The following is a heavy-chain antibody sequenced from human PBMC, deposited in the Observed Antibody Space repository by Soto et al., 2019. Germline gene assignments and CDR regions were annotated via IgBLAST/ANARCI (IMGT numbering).Heavy chain of an antibody. J-gene: IGHJ6*02. CDR2: INAGNGNT. V-gene: IGHV1-3*01. Sequence: ASVKVSCKASGYTFTSYAMHWVRQAPGQRLEWMGWINAGNGNTKYSQKFQGRVTITRDTSASTAYIELSSLRSEDTAVYYCARAWGELLYYGMDVWGQGTTVTVS. CDR3: ARAWGELLYYGMDV. CDR1: GYTFTSYA. D-gene: IGHD1-26*01.